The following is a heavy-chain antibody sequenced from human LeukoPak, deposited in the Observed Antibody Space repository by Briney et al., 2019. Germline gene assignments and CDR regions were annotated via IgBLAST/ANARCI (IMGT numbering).Heavy chain of an antibody. CDR2: ISWDGGST. Sequence: GGSLRLSCAASGFIFDHYTMHWVRQAPGKGLEWVSLISWDGGSTYYADSVKGRFTISRDNAKNSLYLQMNSLRAEDMALYYCAKGGSFVYWGQGTLVTVSS. CDR3: AKGGSFVY. CDR1: GFIFDHYT. V-gene: IGHV3-43*01. D-gene: IGHD3-16*01. J-gene: IGHJ4*02.